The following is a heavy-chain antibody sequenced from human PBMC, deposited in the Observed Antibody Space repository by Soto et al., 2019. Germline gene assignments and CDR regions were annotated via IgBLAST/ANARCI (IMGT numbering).Heavy chain of an antibody. D-gene: IGHD6-6*01. CDR1: GYTFTSYD. CDR2: MNPNSGNT. V-gene: IGHV1-8*01. J-gene: IGHJ5*02. CDR3: ARDLLQLDRAFDP. Sequence: QVQLVQSGAEVKKPGVSVKVCCKASGYTFTSYDINWVRQATGQGLEWVGWMNPNSGNTGYAQKFQGRVTMTRNTSISTAYMELSSLRSEDTAVYYCARDLLQLDRAFDPWGQGTLVTVSS.